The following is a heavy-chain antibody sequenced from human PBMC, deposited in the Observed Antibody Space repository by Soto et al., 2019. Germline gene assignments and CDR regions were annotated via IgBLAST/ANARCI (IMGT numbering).Heavy chain of an antibody. J-gene: IGHJ4*02. CDR1: GGSINSASYH. V-gene: IGHV4-31*03. Sequence: QVQLQESGPGLVQPSETLSLTCSVSGGSINSASYHWSWLRQHPGKGLEFIGYIFYTGSTYYNPSLETRPTISVDTSKNHVSLRLNAVTAADTAVYYCARLDYGDSAFDSWGRGILVTVSS. D-gene: IGHD4-17*01. CDR2: IFYTGST. CDR3: ARLDYGDSAFDS.